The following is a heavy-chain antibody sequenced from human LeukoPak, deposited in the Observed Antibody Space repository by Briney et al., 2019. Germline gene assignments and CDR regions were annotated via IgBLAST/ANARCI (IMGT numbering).Heavy chain of an antibody. V-gene: IGHV3-30*02. CDR3: AKALSRSRSIAVAGYACGFDY. CDR2: IRYDGSST. Sequence: GGSLRLSCAASGFTFSTYSMNWVSQAPGKGLEWVAFIRYDGSSTLYADSVKGRFTVSRDNSKNTLYLQMNSLRAEDTAVYYCAKALSRSRSIAVAGYACGFDYWGQGTLVTVSS. J-gene: IGHJ4*02. CDR1: GFTFSTYS. D-gene: IGHD6-19*01.